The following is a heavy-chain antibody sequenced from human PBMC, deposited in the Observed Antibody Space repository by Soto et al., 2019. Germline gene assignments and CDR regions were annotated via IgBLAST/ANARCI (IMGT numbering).Heavy chain of an antibody. J-gene: IGHJ5*02. V-gene: IGHV4-59*01. D-gene: IGHD3-9*01. CDR3: ARAGSVRYFDWLLSGFDP. CDR2: IYYSGST. Sequence: PSETLSLTCTVPGGSISNYYWNWIRQSPGKGLEWIRHIYYSGSTNYNPSLKSRVTISIDTSKNQFSLKLTSVTAADTALYYCARAGSVRYFDWLLSGFDPWGQGTQVIVSS. CDR1: GGSISNYY.